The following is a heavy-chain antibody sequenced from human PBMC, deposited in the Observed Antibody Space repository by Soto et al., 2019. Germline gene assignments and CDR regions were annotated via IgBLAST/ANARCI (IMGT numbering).Heavy chain of an antibody. D-gene: IGHD1-26*01. CDR2: IGPESGAT. V-gene: IGHV1-2*02. CDR1: GYTFTGHY. J-gene: IGHJ4*02. Sequence: ASVKVSCKASGYTFTGHYIHWVRQAPEQGPEWMGEIGPESGATRYAEKFQGRVTMTLDTSITTVYMELKNLSPDDTAVYYCGRGRSGQIVVFYWGQGTPVTVS. CDR3: GRGRSGQIVVFY.